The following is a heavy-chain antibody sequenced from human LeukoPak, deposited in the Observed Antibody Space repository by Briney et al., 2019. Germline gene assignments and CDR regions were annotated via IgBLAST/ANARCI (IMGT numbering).Heavy chain of an antibody. CDR1: GFTFSSYA. CDR3: VRDLHWGGFDV. CDR2: ISPSCDIT. V-gene: IGHV3-23*01. J-gene: IGHJ3*01. D-gene: IGHD7-27*01. Sequence: GGSLSLSCAASGFTFSSYAMSWVRLPPRKGLESVSGISPSCDITYYADSVMGRFSISRDNPKSTVSLQMSSLRAEDTALYYCVRDLHWGGFDVWGQGTMVTVSA.